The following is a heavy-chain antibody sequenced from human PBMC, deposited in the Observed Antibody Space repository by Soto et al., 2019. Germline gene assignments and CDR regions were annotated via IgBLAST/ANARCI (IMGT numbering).Heavy chain of an antibody. CDR1: GFTFSSYS. Sequence: PGGSLRLSCAASGFTFSSYSMNWVRQAPGKGLEWVSSISSSSSYIYYADSVKGRFTISRDNAKNSLYLQMNSLRAEDTAVYYCARGGIVVVPAAPSDPWGQGTLVTSPQ. J-gene: IGHJ5*02. V-gene: IGHV3-21*01. CDR3: ARGGIVVVPAAPSDP. D-gene: IGHD2-2*01. CDR2: ISSSSSYI.